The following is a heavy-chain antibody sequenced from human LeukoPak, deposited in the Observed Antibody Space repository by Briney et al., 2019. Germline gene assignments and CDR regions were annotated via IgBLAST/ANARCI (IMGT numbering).Heavy chain of an antibody. V-gene: IGHV4-59*08. CDR2: IYDSGRT. CDR1: GDSISSYH. J-gene: IGHJ4*02. Sequence: SGTLSLTCTVSGDSISSYHWSWIRQPPGKGLEWIGYIYDSGRTKYNPSLKSRVTISEDTSKNQFSLKLNSVTAADTAVYYCARHEPGPYYFDCWGQGTLVTVSS. CDR3: ARHEPGPYYFDC.